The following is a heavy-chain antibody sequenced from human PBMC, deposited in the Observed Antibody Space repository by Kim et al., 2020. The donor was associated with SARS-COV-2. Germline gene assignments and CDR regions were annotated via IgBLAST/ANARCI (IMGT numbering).Heavy chain of an antibody. V-gene: IGHV3-21*04. J-gene: IGHJ3*02. D-gene: IGHD1-26*01. Sequence: GGSLRLSCVASGFTFSNYGMNWVRQAPGKGLEWVASIKPERGYIYYSTSAKGRLTVTRDNPNNSFFLHMDSLRADDTAVYYCARGHSGEYQCIDGFDIW. CDR3: ARGHSGEYQCIDGFDI. CDR2: IKPERGYI. CDR1: GFTFSNYG.